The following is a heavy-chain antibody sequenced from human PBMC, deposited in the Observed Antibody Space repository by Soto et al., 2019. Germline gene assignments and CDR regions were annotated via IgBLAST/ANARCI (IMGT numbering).Heavy chain of an antibody. J-gene: IGHJ6*02. CDR3: ARGATLRPSQFNYYGMDV. Sequence: ASVKVSCKASGYAFTGYYMHWVRQAPGQGLEWMGWINPNSSGTNYVQKFQGWVTMTRDTSISTAYMELSRLRSDDTAVYYCARGATLRPSQFNYYGMDVWGQGTTVTVSS. V-gene: IGHV1-2*04. D-gene: IGHD1-26*01. CDR1: GYAFTGYY. CDR2: INPNSSGT.